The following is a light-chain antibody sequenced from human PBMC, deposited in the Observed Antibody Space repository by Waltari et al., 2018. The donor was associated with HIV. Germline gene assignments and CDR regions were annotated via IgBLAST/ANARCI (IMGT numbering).Light chain of an antibody. V-gene: IGLV1-47*01. Sequence: QSVVTQPPSASGTPGQRVVISCSGSNSNIGRNSVNWYQQVPGAAPKILIYRDKQQCPGAPAQVSDSKSGTSAALAIIELRAEDEADYYCAVWDDSLRGGVFGGGTMLTGL. CDR3: AVWDDSLRGGV. CDR1: NSNIGRNS. CDR2: RDK. J-gene: IGLJ3*02.